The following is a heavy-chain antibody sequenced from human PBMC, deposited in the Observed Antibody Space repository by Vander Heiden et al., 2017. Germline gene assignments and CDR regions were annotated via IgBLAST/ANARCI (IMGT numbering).Heavy chain of an antibody. Sequence: QVQLQESGPGLVKPSETLSLTCAVSGYSISSGYYWGWIRQPPGKGLEWIGSIYHSGSTYYNPSLKSRVTISVDTSKNQFSLKLSSVTAADTAVYYCARGLGSGYAFDIWVQGTMVAVSS. V-gene: IGHV4-38-2*01. D-gene: IGHD1-26*01. CDR1: GYSISSGYY. CDR3: ARGLGSGYAFDI. J-gene: IGHJ3*02. CDR2: IYHSGST.